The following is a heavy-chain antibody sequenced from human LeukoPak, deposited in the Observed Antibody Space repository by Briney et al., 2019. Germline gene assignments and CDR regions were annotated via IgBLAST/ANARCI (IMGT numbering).Heavy chain of an antibody. CDR3: ARGVGCSGGSCYSVYWLDP. CDR2: IHYSGNT. CDR1: GASISGYY. V-gene: IGHV4-59*01. Sequence: SETLSLTCTVSGASISGYYWIWIRQPPGKGLGWIGYIHYSGNTKYNSSLKSRVTTSVDTSRSQFSLKLSSVTAAGTAVYYCARGVGCSGGSCYSVYWLDPWGQGTLVTVSS. J-gene: IGHJ5*02. D-gene: IGHD2-15*01.